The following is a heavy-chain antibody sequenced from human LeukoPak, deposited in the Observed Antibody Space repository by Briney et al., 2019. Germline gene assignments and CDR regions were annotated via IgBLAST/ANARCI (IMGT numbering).Heavy chain of an antibody. D-gene: IGHD3-10*01. J-gene: IGHJ5*02. Sequence: GGSLRLSCEASGFTISSYEMSWVRQAPGQGLEWVSYISSSGTTMFYSDSVKGRFTVSRDSAKNSLYLQMNSLRVEDTAIYYCARYYSVPGDGLDPWGQGTLVTVSS. V-gene: IGHV3-48*03. CDR1: GFTISSYE. CDR2: ISSSGTTM. CDR3: ARYYSVPGDGLDP.